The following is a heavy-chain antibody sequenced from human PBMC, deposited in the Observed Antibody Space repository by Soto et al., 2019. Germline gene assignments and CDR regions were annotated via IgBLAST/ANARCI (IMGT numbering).Heavy chain of an antibody. V-gene: IGHV1-18*01. Sequence: ASVKVSCKASGYTFTSYGISWVRQAPGQGLEWMGWISAYNGNTNYAQKLQGRVTMTTDTSTSTAYMELRSLRSDDTAVYYCARDRPQRKQQLVVRFDPWGQGTLVTVSS. CDR3: ARDRPQRKQQLVVRFDP. CDR1: GYTFTSYG. J-gene: IGHJ5*02. CDR2: ISAYNGNT. D-gene: IGHD6-13*01.